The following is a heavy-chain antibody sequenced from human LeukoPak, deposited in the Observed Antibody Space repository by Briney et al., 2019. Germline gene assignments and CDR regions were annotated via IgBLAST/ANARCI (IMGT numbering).Heavy chain of an antibody. CDR1: GYTFTSYD. V-gene: IGHV1-8*03. J-gene: IGHJ4*02. CDR3: ARGVRGQFGVVIKYYFDY. D-gene: IGHD3-3*01. Sequence: ASVKVSCKASGYTFTSYDINWVRQATGQGLEWMGWMNPNSGNTGYAQKFQGRVTITRNTSISTAYMELSSLRSEDTAVYYCARGVRGQFGVVIKYYFDYWGQGTLVTVSS. CDR2: MNPNSGNT.